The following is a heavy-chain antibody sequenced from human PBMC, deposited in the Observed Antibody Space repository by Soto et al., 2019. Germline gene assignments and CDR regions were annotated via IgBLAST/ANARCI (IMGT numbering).Heavy chain of an antibody. V-gene: IGHV3-33*01. CDR3: ARERTFGENNHNYMDV. J-gene: IGHJ6*03. CDR2: IWSDGSNQ. D-gene: IGHD3-10*01. Sequence: QVQLVESGGGVVQPGGSLRLSCVASAFTFSGHGMHWVRQAPGKGLQWVGVIWSDGSNQRYAESVKGRFTISRDNSKNTLYLQMNSLRAEDTAVYYCARERTFGENNHNYMDVWGTGITVTVSS. CDR1: AFTFSGHG.